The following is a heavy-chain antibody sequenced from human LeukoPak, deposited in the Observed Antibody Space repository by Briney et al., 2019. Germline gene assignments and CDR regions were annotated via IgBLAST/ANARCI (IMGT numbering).Heavy chain of an antibody. D-gene: IGHD3-9*01. V-gene: IGHV4-59*01. Sequence: SETLSLTCTVSGGSISSYYWSWIRQPPGKGLEWIGYIYYSGSTNYNPSLKSRVTISADTSKNQFSLKLSSVTAADTAVYYCARGPLDILTGYYFFDYWGQGTLVTVSS. J-gene: IGHJ4*02. CDR2: IYYSGST. CDR3: ARGPLDILTGYYFFDY. CDR1: GGSISSYY.